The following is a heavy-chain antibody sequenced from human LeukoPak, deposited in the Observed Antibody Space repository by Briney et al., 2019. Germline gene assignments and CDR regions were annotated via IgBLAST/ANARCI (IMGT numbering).Heavy chain of an antibody. D-gene: IGHD6-13*01. CDR1: GDTSSGYI. Sequence: ASLKVSSEPSGDTSSGYIACTGPHATRQGVGRVGYIYGNSGKIGYAQKFQGRVTITRNTSISTAYMELSSLRSEDTAVYYCARGSDSSPQGDWFDPWGQGTLVTVSS. CDR2: IYGNSGKI. V-gene: IGHV1-8*03. CDR3: ARGSDSSPQGDWFDP. J-gene: IGHJ5*02.